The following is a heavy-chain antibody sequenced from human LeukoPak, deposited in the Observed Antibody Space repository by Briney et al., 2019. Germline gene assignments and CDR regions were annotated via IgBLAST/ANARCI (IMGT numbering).Heavy chain of an antibody. Sequence: GGSLRLSCTASGFTFGDYAMSWFRQAPGKGLEWVGFIRSKAYGGTTEYAASVKGRFTISRDDSKSIAYLQMNSLRAEDTAVYYCARQGGTPTFDYWGQGTLVTVSS. D-gene: IGHD3-16*01. CDR1: GFTFGDYA. CDR2: IRSKAYGGTT. CDR3: ARQGGTPTFDY. J-gene: IGHJ4*02. V-gene: IGHV3-49*03.